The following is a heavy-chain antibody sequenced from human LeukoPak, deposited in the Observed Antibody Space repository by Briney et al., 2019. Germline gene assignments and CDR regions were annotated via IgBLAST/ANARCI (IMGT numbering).Heavy chain of an antibody. V-gene: IGHV4-31*03. CDR2: IFYSGKT. CDR3: AREDRGSQGFDI. J-gene: IGHJ3*02. Sequence: SETLSLTCTVSGGSISRGGYYWSWIRQHPVKGLEWIGYIFYSGKTYYNPSLKSRVIISVDTSKNHFSLKLSSETAADTAVYYCAREDRGSQGFDIWGQGTMVTVSS. D-gene: IGHD1-26*01. CDR1: GGSISRGGYY.